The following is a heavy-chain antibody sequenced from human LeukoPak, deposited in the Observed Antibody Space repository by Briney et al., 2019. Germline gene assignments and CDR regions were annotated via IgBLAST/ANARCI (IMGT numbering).Heavy chain of an antibody. CDR1: GDSISSNY. D-gene: IGHD2-21*01. Sequence: KPSETLSLTCTVSGDSISSNYWSWIRQPPGKGLEWIGFMYNSGSTNYNPSLKSRVTISVDTSKNQFSLKLTSLTAADTAVYYCARERRQYGRGEGFDPWGQGTLVTVSS. V-gene: IGHV4-59*01. CDR2: MYNSGST. CDR3: ARERRQYGRGEGFDP. J-gene: IGHJ5*02.